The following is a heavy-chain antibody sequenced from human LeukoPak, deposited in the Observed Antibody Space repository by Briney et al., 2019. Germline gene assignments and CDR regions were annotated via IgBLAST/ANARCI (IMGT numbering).Heavy chain of an antibody. CDR3: TRWNGGDWYFDL. CDR1: GDTFTGYY. Sequence: SCKASGDTFTGYYMHWVRQAPGKGLEWVAYIQYDGSNQQYADSVKGRFTISRDHSRNTLFLQMNTLRGEDTAVYYCTRWNGGDWYFDLWGRGTLVTVSS. CDR2: IQYDGSNQ. D-gene: IGHD1-1*01. J-gene: IGHJ2*01. V-gene: IGHV3-30*14.